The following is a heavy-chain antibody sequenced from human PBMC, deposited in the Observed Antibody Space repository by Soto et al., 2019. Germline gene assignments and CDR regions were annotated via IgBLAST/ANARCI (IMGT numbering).Heavy chain of an antibody. CDR3: ARHRFDRWRDGYKQGFDY. CDR1: GGSISSSSYY. CDR2: IYYSGST. V-gene: IGHV4-39*01. Sequence: QLQLQESGPGLVKPSETLSLTCTVSGGSISSSSYYWGWIRQPPGKGLEWIGSIYYSGSTYYNPSLKSRVTISVDTSKNQFSLKLSSVTAADTAVYYCARHRFDRWRDGYKQGFDYWGQGTLVTVSS. J-gene: IGHJ4*02. D-gene: IGHD5-12*01.